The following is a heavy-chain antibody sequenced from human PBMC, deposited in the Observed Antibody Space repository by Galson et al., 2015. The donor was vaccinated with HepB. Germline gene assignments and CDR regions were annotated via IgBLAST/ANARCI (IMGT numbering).Heavy chain of an antibody. CDR1: GGSFSGYY. V-gene: IGHV4-34*01. Sequence: SETLSLTCAVYGGSFSGYYWSWIRQPPGKGLEWIGEINHSGSTNYNPSLKSRVTISVDTSKNQFSLKLSSVTAADTAVYYCARGDSFEDCSSTSCSPPRYYGMDVWGQGTTVTVSS. CDR2: INHSGST. J-gene: IGHJ6*02. CDR3: ARGDSFEDCSSTSCSPPRYYGMDV. D-gene: IGHD2-2*01.